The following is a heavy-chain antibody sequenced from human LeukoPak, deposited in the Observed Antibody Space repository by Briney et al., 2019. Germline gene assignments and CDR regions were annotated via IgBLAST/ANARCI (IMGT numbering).Heavy chain of an antibody. J-gene: IGHJ4*02. CDR3: AKGRPGAYYFDY. Sequence: PGGSPRLSCAASGFTFSSYPMTWVRQAPGKGLEWVSSIDSGGSTYYADSVKGRFTISRDNSKNTLSLQVNSLRAEDTAVYYCAKGRPGAYYFDYWGQGTLVTVSS. D-gene: IGHD3-10*01. V-gene: IGHV3-23*01. CDR2: IDSGGST. CDR1: GFTFSSYP.